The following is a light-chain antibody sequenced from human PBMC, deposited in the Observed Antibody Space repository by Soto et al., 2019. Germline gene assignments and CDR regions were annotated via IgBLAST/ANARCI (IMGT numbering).Light chain of an antibody. CDR1: HSVGSN. CDR3: QQYKQWPVA. Sequence: VMTQSPTTLSVSPGERATLSCRASHSVGSNLAWYQQNPGQAPRLLIYGASTRATGVPARFSGSGSATQFTLTISSLQSEDFGFYYCQQYKQWPVAFGGGT. J-gene: IGKJ4*01. V-gene: IGKV3-15*01. CDR2: GAS.